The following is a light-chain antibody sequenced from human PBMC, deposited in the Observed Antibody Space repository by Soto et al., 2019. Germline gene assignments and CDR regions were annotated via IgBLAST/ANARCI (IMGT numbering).Light chain of an antibody. CDR1: SSDVGGYNY. CDR3: CSYTSSSTPWV. Sequence: QSLLTQPASVSGSPGQSITISCTGTSSDVGGYNYVSWYQQHPGKAPKLMIYDVSDRPSGVSNRFSASKSGNTASLTISGLQAEDEADYYCCSYTSSSTPWVFGTGTKVTRP. V-gene: IGLV2-14*03. J-gene: IGLJ1*01. CDR2: DVS.